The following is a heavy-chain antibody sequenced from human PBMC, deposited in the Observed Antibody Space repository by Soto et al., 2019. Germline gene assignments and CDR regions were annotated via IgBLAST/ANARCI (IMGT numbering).Heavy chain of an antibody. D-gene: IGHD2-21*02. CDR3: ARMTGGNSYWFDP. Sequence: SQTLSLTCTVSGGSISSYYWSWIRQPPGKGLEWIGYIYYSGSTNYNPSLKSRVTISVDTSKNQFSLKLSSVTAADTAVYYCARMTGGNSYWFDPWGQGTLVTVSS. J-gene: IGHJ5*02. CDR1: GGSISSYY. CDR2: IYYSGST. V-gene: IGHV4-59*08.